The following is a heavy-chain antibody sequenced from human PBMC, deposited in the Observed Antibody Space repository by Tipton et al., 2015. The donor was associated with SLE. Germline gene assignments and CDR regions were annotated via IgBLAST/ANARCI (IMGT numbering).Heavy chain of an antibody. D-gene: IGHD3-3*01. J-gene: IGHJ4*02. CDR3: ARGTDFWSGPFDY. CDR2: MFYSGST. CDR1: GGSISSHY. V-gene: IGHV4-59*11. Sequence: TLSLTCTVSGGSISSHYWSWIRQPPGKGLEWIGFMFYSGSTNYNPSLKSRVTISVDTSNKQFSLKLRSVTAADTAVYYCARGTDFWSGPFDYWGQGTLVTVSS.